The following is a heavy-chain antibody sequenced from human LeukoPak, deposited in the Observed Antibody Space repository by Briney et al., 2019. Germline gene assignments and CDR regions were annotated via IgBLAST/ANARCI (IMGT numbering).Heavy chain of an antibody. CDR3: AAPPTMYYYDSSVFDY. V-gene: IGHV3-30-3*01. CDR1: GFTFSSYV. Sequence: GSLRLSCAASGFTFSSYVMHWVRPAPGKGLEWVAMISYDGNNKYYTDSVKGRFTISRDNSKYTLYLQMNSLRAEDTAVYYCAAPPTMYYYDSSVFDYWGQGTLVTVSS. CDR2: ISYDGNNK. D-gene: IGHD3-22*01. J-gene: IGHJ4*02.